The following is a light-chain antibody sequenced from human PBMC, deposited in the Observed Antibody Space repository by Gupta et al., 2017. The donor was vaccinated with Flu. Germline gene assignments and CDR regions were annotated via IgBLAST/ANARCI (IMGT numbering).Light chain of an antibody. J-gene: IGKJ2*02. V-gene: IGKV3-15*01. CDR1: QSISSN. CDR3: RQEYDWPSN. Sequence: EIVMTHSPATLSVSPGERATLSCRASQSISSNLACYHQKPGRAPRLLLYGASTRATAILARFSGSGCVRAFTLTIISLLSQDFAVYYCRQEYDWPSNFGQGTKVEIK. CDR2: GAS.